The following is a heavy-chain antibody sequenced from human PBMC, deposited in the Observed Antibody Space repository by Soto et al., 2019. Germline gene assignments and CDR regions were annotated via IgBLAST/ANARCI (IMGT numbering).Heavy chain of an antibody. Sequence: SVKVSCKASGGTFSSYAISWVRQAPGQGLEWMGGIIPIFGTANYAQKFQGRVTITADESTSTAYMELSSLRSEDTAVYYCARDSGTTAHGKPPDWFDPWGQGTLVTVSS. CDR3: ARDSGTTAHGKPPDWFDP. J-gene: IGHJ5*02. D-gene: IGHD1-7*01. CDR2: IIPIFGTA. CDR1: GGTFSSYA. V-gene: IGHV1-69*13.